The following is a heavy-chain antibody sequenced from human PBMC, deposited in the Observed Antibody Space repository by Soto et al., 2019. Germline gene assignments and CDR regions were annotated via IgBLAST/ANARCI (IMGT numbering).Heavy chain of an antibody. CDR3: ARDHLGVFDY. Sequence: QVQLVQSGAEVKKPGSSVKVSCKASGGTFSSYTISWVRQAPGQGLEWMGRIIPILGIANYAQKFQGRVRIXXDKSTSTAYMELSSLRSEDTAVYYCARDHLGVFDYWGQGTLVTVSS. D-gene: IGHD6-13*01. V-gene: IGHV1-69*08. J-gene: IGHJ4*02. CDR1: GGTFSSYT. CDR2: IIPILGIA.